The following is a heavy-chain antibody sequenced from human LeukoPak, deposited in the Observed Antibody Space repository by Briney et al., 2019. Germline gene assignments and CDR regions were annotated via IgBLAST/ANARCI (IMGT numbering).Heavy chain of an antibody. V-gene: IGHV1-69*13. CDR3: ASGIRYYDILTGHVKGHDNSYYYYMDV. CDR1: GGTFSSYA. Sequence: ASVKVSCKASGGTFSSYAISWVRQAPGQGLEWMGGIIPVFGTSNYAQKFQGRVTITADEFTTTVYMELSSQRSEDTAVYYCASGIRYYDILTGHVKGHDNSYYYYMDVWGQGTAVTISS. J-gene: IGHJ6*03. D-gene: IGHD3-9*01. CDR2: IIPVFGTS.